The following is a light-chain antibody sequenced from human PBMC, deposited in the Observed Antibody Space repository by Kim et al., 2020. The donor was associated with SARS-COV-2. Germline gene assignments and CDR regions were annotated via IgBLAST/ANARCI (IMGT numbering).Light chain of an antibody. V-gene: IGKV1-6*01. CDR2: GAS. CDR3: LQDYNYPRT. Sequence: AIQMTQSPSSLSASVGDRVTITCRASQGIRIDLAWYQQKPGKAPKLLIYGASTLEGGVPSRFSGSGSGTDFTLTITSLQPEDFATYYCLQDYNYPRTFGQGTKVDIK. J-gene: IGKJ1*01. CDR1: QGIRID.